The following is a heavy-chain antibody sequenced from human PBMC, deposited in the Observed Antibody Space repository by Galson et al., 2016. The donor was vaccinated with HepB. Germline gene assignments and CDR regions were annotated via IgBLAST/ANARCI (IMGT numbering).Heavy chain of an antibody. D-gene: IGHD1-26*01. CDR1: GGSINSGSYY. CDR3: ARRKIVGAIDAFDI. Sequence: ETLSLTCTVSGGSINSGSYYWAWIRQPPGKGLEYIGSIYYSGTTYYNPSLKSRATIFVDTSRNQFSLEMSSVTTADATVYYCARRKIVGAIDAFDIWGQGTMVTVSS. J-gene: IGHJ3*02. CDR2: IYYSGTT. V-gene: IGHV4-39*01.